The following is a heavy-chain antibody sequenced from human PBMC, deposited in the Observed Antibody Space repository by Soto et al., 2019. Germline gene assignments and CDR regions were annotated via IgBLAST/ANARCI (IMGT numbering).Heavy chain of an antibody. D-gene: IGHD2-15*01. J-gene: IGHJ6*02. Sequence: PGESLKISCKGSGYNFSSYWLAWVRQMPGKGLEWMGIIYPDDSDIRYSPSFQGQVSISADKSINTAYLQWNSLKAPDSAMYFCARHTFCSGGSCYSSFYYGMDVWGQGTTVTAP. V-gene: IGHV5-51*01. CDR2: IYPDDSDI. CDR3: ARHTFCSGGSCYSSFYYGMDV. CDR1: GYNFSSYW.